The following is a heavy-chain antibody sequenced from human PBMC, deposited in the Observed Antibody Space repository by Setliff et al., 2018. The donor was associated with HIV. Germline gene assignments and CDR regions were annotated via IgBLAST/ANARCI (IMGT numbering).Heavy chain of an antibody. D-gene: IGHD3-9*01. Sequence: ASVKVSCNASGSTFRSYGINWVRQAPGQGLEWMGWINTNTGKPTYAQGFTGRYVFSLDTSVSAAYLQINSLKAEDSAVYYCASFSGYIDWSTHNWFDPWGQGTRVTVSS. V-gene: IGHV7-4-1*02. CDR2: INTNTGKP. CDR1: GSTFRSYG. CDR3: ASFSGYIDWSTHNWFDP. J-gene: IGHJ5*02.